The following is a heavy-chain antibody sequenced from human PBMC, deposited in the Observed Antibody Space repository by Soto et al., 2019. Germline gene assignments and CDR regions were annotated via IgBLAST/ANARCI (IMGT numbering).Heavy chain of an antibody. J-gene: IGHJ1*01. Sequence: QLQLQESGPGLVKPSETLSLTCTVSGGSISSSSYYWGWIRQPPGKGLEWIGSIYYSGSTYYNPSLKSRVTISVDTSKNQFSLKLSSVTAADTAVYYCASDPFDESQWLAPAEYFQHWGQGTLVTVSS. D-gene: IGHD6-19*01. CDR1: GGSISSSSYY. CDR2: IYYSGST. V-gene: IGHV4-39*01. CDR3: ASDPFDESQWLAPAEYFQH.